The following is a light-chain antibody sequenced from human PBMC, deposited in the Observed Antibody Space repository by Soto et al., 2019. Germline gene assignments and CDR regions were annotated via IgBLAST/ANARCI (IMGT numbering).Light chain of an antibody. CDR1: QSLVHSDGNTY. V-gene: IGKV2-24*01. CDR3: MQSLQLRT. J-gene: IGKJ1*01. CDR2: KIS. Sequence: DIVMTQTPLSSPVTLGQPASISCRSSQSLVHSDGNTYLSWYQQRPGQPPRLLIYKISKRLSGVPDRFSGSGAGTSFTLKISRVEAQDVGIYFCMQSLQLRTFGQGTKVDIK.